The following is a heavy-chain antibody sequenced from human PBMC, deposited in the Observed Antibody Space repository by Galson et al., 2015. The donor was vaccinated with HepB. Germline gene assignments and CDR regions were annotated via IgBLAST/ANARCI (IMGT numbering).Heavy chain of an antibody. CDR1: RVIFSSYA. CDR3: AKVRQWLRNNWFDP. CDR2: LSGTGGNT. Sequence: SLRLSCAASRVIFSSYAMSGGRQASGEGLEWVAALSGTGGNTDFAHSVKGRFTISRDNSKNTLYLHMNSLRAEDTAVYYCAKVRQWLRNNWFDPWGQGTLVTVSS. J-gene: IGHJ5*02. D-gene: IGHD5-12*01. V-gene: IGHV3-23*01.